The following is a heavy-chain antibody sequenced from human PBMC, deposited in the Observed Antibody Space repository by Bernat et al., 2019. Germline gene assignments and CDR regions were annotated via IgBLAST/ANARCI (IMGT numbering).Heavy chain of an antibody. V-gene: IGHV3-21*01. CDR3: AREGGGYCSGGSCPLDY. CDR2: IIIIGSYI. D-gene: IGHD2-15*01. J-gene: IGHJ4*02. CDR1: GFTVSPYK. Sequence: EVQLVESGGGLVKPGGSLRLSCAASGFTVSPYKMTWVRQAPGKGLEWVSSIIIIGSYIYYADSVKGRFTISRDNAKNSLYLQMNSLRAEDTAVYYCAREGGGYCSGGSCPLDYWGQGTLVTVSS.